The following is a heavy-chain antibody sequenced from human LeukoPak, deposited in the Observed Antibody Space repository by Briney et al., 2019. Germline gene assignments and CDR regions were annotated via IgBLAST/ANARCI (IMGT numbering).Heavy chain of an antibody. Sequence: PGGSLRLSCAASGFTFSDYYMSWIRQAQGKGLEWVSSISSSGSTIYYADSVKGRFTISRDNAKNSLYLQMNSLRAEDTAVYYCARVGRFLEWLPFDYWGQGTLVTVSS. V-gene: IGHV3-11*01. D-gene: IGHD3-3*01. CDR1: GFTFSDYY. CDR2: ISSSGSTI. J-gene: IGHJ4*02. CDR3: ARVGRFLEWLPFDY.